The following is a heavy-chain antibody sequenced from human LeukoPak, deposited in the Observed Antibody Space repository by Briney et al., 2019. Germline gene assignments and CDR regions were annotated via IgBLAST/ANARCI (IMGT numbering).Heavy chain of an antibody. D-gene: IGHD3-22*01. Sequence: GGSLRLSCAASGFTFRIYGMHWVRQAPGKGLEWVVFIRYDGTNKYYADSVKGRCTISRDNSKNILYLQMNSLRAEDTAVYYCAKSNYDSSGYSHFDYWGQGTLVTVSS. J-gene: IGHJ4*02. V-gene: IGHV3-30*02. CDR1: GFTFRIYG. CDR3: AKSNYDSSGYSHFDY. CDR2: IRYDGTNK.